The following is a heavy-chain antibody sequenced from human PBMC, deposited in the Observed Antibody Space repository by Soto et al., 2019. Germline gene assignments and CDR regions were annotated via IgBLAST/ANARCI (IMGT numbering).Heavy chain of an antibody. D-gene: IGHD3-9*01. J-gene: IGHJ4*02. CDR3: ARAAILTGPYIDFDY. CDR1: GYTFTDYG. CDR2: ISAYNGNT. Sequence: QVQLVQSGAEVKKPGASVKVSCKASGYTFTDYGITGVRQAPGQGLEWMGWISAYNGNTNYAQKLQGRVTMTTDTSTSTTYMELRSLRSDDTAVYYCARAAILTGPYIDFDYWGQGTLVTVSS. V-gene: IGHV1-18*01.